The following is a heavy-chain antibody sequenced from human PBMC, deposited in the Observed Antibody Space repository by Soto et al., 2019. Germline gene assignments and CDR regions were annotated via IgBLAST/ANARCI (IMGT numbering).Heavy chain of an antibody. J-gene: IGHJ4*02. CDR2: VYYSGDT. CDR1: GDSGYISIFY. V-gene: IGHV4-61*01. Sequence: PSGTTYLTRTASGDSGYISIFYRSWIRQPPGKGLEWIGYVYYSGDTNYSPSLKSRVTISVDTSKNQFSLRLSSVTAADTAFYYCARESYNSLDSWGQGTLVTVSS. CDR3: ARESYNSLDS. D-gene: IGHD6-19*01.